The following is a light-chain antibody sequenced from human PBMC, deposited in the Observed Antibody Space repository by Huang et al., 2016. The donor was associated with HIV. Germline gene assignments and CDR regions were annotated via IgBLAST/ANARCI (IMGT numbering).Light chain of an antibody. Sequence: DVQMTQSPPSLSASVGDRVTFTCRADQNIGKSVNWYQQKPGKAPKRLVYTTSTLESGVPSSFTGSGSGSRFTLNITNLKPEDFATYYCQQSFAVPRTFGRGTTLEIK. CDR3: QQSFAVPRT. V-gene: IGKV1-39*01. CDR1: QNIGKS. CDR2: TTS. J-gene: IGKJ1*01.